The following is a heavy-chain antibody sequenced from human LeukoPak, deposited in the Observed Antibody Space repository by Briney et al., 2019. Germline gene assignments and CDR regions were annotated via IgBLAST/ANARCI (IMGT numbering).Heavy chain of an antibody. J-gene: IGHJ6*03. D-gene: IGHD1-1*01. CDR2: MYYSGST. CDR3: ARVQLDGYYYYMDV. CDR1: GGSTSSYS. Sequence: SETLSLTCTVSGGSTSSYSWSWIRQPPGKGLEWIGYMYYSGSTNYNPSLRSRVTISVDTSKNQFSLKLSSVTAADTAVYYCARVQLDGYYYYMDVWGKGTTVTISS. V-gene: IGHV4-59*01.